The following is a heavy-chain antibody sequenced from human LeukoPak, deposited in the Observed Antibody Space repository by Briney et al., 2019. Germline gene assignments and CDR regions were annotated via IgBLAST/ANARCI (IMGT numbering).Heavy chain of an antibody. CDR3: ARASRYSSPDAFDI. V-gene: IGHV1-2*02. CDR2: INPNSGGT. CDR1: GYTFTGYY. J-gene: IGHJ3*02. Sequence: ASVKVSCKASGYTFTGYYMHWVRQAPGQGLEWMGWINPNSGGTNYAQKFQGRVTMTRDMSTSTVYMELSSLRSEDTAVYYCARASRYSSPDAFDIWGQGTMVTVSS. D-gene: IGHD6-13*01.